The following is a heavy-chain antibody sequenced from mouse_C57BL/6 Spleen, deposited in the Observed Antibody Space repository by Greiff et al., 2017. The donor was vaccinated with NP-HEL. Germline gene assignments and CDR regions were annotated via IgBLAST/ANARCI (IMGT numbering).Heavy chain of an antibody. D-gene: IGHD4-1*01. J-gene: IGHJ2*01. Sequence: VQLQQSGPELVKPGASVKIPCKASGYTFTDYNMDWVKQSHGKSLEWIGDINPNNGGTIYNQKFKGQATLPVDKSSSTAYMELRSLTSEDTAVYYCARSGWDWGAHYFDYWGQGTTLTVSS. CDR2: INPNNGGT. CDR3: ARSGWDWGAHYFDY. V-gene: IGHV1-18*01. CDR1: GYTFTDYN.